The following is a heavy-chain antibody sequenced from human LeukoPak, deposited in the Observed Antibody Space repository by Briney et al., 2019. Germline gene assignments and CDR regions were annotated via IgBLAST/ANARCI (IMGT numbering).Heavy chain of an antibody. J-gene: IGHJ4*02. D-gene: IGHD3-10*01. CDR2: ISAYNGNT. Sequence: ASVKVSCKASGYTFTSYGISWVRQAPGQGLEWMGWISAYNGNTNYAQKLQGRVTMTTDTSTSTAYMELRSPRSDDTAVYYCARDHPRGLLWFGESLDYWGQGTLVTVSS. CDR1: GYTFTSYG. CDR3: ARDHPRGLLWFGESLDY. V-gene: IGHV1-18*01.